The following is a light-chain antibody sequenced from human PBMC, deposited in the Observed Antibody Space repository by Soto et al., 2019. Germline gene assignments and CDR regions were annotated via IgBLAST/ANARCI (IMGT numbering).Light chain of an antibody. CDR1: SSDVGGYNY. CDR3: CSYAGSYASHVV. Sequence: QSVLTQPRSVSGSPGQSVTISCTGTSSDVGGYNYVSWYQQHPGKAPKLMIYDVSKRPTEVPERFSGSKSGNTASLTNSGLQAEDEAYDSCCSYAGSYASHVVFGGGTKVTVL. CDR2: DVS. J-gene: IGLJ2*01. V-gene: IGLV2-11*01.